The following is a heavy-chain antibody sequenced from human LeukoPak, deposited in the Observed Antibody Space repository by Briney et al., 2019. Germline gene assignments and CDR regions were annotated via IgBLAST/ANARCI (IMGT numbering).Heavy chain of an antibody. CDR3: ARSVLRFLGTFDY. J-gene: IGHJ4*02. D-gene: IGHD3-3*01. CDR1: GGSFSSSSYY. CDR2: IYYSGST. V-gene: IGHV4-39*01. Sequence: SETLSLTCTVSGGSFSSSSYYWGWLRQPPGTGLEWIGSIYYSGSTYYNPSLKSRVTISVDTSKNQFSLKLSSVTAADTAVYYCARSVLRFLGTFDYWGQGTLVTVSS.